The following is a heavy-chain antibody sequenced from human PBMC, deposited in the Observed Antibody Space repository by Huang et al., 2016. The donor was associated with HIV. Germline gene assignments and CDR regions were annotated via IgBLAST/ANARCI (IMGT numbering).Heavy chain of an antibody. D-gene: IGHD3-10*01. CDR2: IYPGESDT. CDR1: GYRFRSNW. CDR3: ARLIGSPSFYYGLDV. J-gene: IGHJ6*02. Sequence: EVQLVQSGAEVKKPGESLKISCKGSGYRFRSNWIGWVRQMPGKGLVWMGIIYPGESDTRYSPSFKGQVTISADKSINTAYLQWSSVKASDTAMYYCARLIGSPSFYYGLDVWGQGTTVTVSS. V-gene: IGHV5-51*01.